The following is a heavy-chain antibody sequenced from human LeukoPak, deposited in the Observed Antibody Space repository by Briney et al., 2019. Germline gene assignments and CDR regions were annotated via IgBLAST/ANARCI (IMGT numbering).Heavy chain of an antibody. Sequence: ASVKVSSKVSGYTFTDYYMHWVQHAPGKGLEWMGLVYPEDGETIYVEKFQGRVTITADTSTDTAYMELSRRRSENTAVYYCATEYGSGSYFDYWGQGTLVTVSS. CDR3: ATEYGSGSYFDY. V-gene: IGHV1-69-2*01. D-gene: IGHD3-10*01. CDR1: GYTFTDYY. CDR2: VYPEDGET. J-gene: IGHJ4*02.